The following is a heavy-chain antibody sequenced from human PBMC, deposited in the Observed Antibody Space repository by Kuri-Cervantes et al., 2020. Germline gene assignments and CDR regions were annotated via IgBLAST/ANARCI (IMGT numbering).Heavy chain of an antibody. D-gene: IGHD5-12*01. CDR1: GFTFDDYT. J-gene: IGHJ4*02. V-gene: IGHV3-43*01. CDR3: AKAGYSGYDPFED. Sequence: GGSLRLSCEASGFTFDDYTMHWVRQAPGKGLEWVSLISWDGGSTYYADSVKGRFTISRDNSKNSLYLQMNSLRTEDTALYYCAKAGYSGYDPFEDWGQGTLVTVSS. CDR2: ISWDGGST.